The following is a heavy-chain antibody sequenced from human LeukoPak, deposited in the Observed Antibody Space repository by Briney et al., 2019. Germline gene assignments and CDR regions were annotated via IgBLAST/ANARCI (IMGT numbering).Heavy chain of an antibody. CDR2: IYYSGST. CDR1: GGSISSGGYY. V-gene: IGHV4-31*03. D-gene: IGHD1-26*01. CDR3: ARAVVGATSTAFDI. J-gene: IGHJ3*02. Sequence: SETLSLTCTVSGGSISSGGYYWSWIRQRPGKGLEWIGYIYYSGSTYYNPSLKSRVTISVDTSKNQFSLKLSSVTAADTAVYYCARAVVGATSTAFDIWGQGTMVTVSS.